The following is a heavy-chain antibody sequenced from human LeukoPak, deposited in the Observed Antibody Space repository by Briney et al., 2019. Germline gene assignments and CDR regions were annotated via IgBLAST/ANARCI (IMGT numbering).Heavy chain of an antibody. V-gene: IGHV1-69*13. D-gene: IGHD3-3*01. Sequence: GASVKVSCKASGYTFTSYDINWVRQAPGQGLEWMGGIIPIFGTANYAQKFQGRVTITADESTSTAYMELSSLRSEDTAVYYCARDVSDLDPWGQGTLVTVSS. CDR3: ARDVSDLDP. CDR2: IIPIFGTA. J-gene: IGHJ5*02. CDR1: GYTFTSYD.